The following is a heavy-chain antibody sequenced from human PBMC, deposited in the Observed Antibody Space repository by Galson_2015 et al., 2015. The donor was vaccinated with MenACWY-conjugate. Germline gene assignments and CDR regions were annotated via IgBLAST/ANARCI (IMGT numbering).Heavy chain of an antibody. V-gene: IGHV3-53*01. D-gene: IGHD2-2*01. Sequence: SLRLSCAASGFTVNTNYMTWVRQAPGKGLEWVSIIYSGGSTYYPDSVRGRFTISRDKSKNTLYLQMDSLRADDTAVYYCARAGSENCRTTNCLSLGAKFSYYYYMDGWGKGTTVTVSS. CDR1: GFTVNTNY. CDR2: IYSGGST. J-gene: IGHJ6*03. CDR3: ARAGSENCRTTNCLSLGAKFSYYYYMDG.